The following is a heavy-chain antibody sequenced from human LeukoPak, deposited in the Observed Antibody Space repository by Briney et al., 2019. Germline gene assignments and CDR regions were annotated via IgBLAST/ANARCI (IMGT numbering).Heavy chain of an antibody. J-gene: IGHJ4*02. CDR3: AKHQSYYYDTSGYLGY. V-gene: IGHV3-23*01. Sequence: GGSLRLSCAASGFTFSNYAMSWVRQAPGKGLEWVSSISGTGSSTYYADSVKGRFTISRDNSKNTLYLQINSLRAEDTAVYYCAKHQSYYYDTSGYLGYWGQGTLVTVSS. D-gene: IGHD3-22*01. CDR1: GFTFSNYA. CDR2: ISGTGSST.